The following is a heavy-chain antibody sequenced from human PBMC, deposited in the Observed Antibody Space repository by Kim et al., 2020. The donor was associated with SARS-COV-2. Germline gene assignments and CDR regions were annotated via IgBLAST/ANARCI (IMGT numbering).Heavy chain of an antibody. CDR1: GGSISSGDYY. Sequence: SETLSLTCTVSGGSISSGDYYWSWIRQPPGKGLEWIGYIYYSGSTYYNPSLKSRVTISVDTSKNQFSLKLSAVTAADTGVYYWARSATDSSGYLLDYWGQVTLVTVSS. D-gene: IGHD3-22*01. V-gene: IGHV4-30-4*01. CDR3: ARSATDSSGYLLDY. J-gene: IGHJ4*02. CDR2: IYYSGST.